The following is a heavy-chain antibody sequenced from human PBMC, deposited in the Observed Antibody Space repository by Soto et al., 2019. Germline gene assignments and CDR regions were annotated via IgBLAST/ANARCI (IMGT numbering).Heavy chain of an antibody. D-gene: IGHD3-10*01. Sequence: SETLCLTCTVAGGSIISGSYYWGWISKPPGKGLEWIGSIYYSGSTYYNPSLKSRVTISVDTSKNQFSLKLSSVTAADTAVYYCASAYYYGSGSYQNYFDYWGQGTLVTVSS. CDR1: GGSIISGSYY. V-gene: IGHV4-39*01. CDR3: ASAYYYGSGSYQNYFDY. CDR2: IYYSGST. J-gene: IGHJ4*02.